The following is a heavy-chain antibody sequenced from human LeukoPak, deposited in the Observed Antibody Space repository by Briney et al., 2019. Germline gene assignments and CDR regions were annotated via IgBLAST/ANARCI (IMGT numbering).Heavy chain of an antibody. CDR2: IYYTGST. D-gene: IGHD5-18*01. V-gene: IGHV4-59*08. Sequence: PSETLSLTCTVSGGSISSYYWSWIRQPPGKGLEWIGYIYYTGSTNYNPSLKSRVTISVDTSKNQFSLKLSSVTAADTAVYYCVRQRQLWSEYWGQGTLVTVSP. CDR3: VRQRQLWSEY. CDR1: GGSISSYY. J-gene: IGHJ4*02.